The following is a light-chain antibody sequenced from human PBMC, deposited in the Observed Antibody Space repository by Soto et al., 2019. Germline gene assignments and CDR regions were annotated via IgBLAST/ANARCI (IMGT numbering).Light chain of an antibody. CDR1: SGSIASNY. CDR2: EDD. Sequence: NFMLTQPHSVSESPGKTVTISCTRSSGSIASNYVQWYQQRPGSAPTTLIYEDDQRPSGVPDRFSGSIDRSSNSASLTISGLKTADEADYYCQSYDSSDPVVFGGGTKVTVL. V-gene: IGLV6-57*04. CDR3: QSYDSSDPVV. J-gene: IGLJ2*01.